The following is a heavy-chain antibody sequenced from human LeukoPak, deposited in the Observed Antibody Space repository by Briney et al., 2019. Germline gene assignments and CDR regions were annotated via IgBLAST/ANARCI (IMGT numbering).Heavy chain of an antibody. Sequence: GGSLRLSCAASGFTFSSYSMNWVRQAPGKWLEWVSSISISSSYIYYADSVKGRFTISRDNAKNSLYLQMNSLRAEDTAVYYCARSNYDYVWGSYRLRAFDIWGQGTMVTVSS. J-gene: IGHJ3*02. CDR3: ARSNYDYVWGSYRLRAFDI. CDR1: GFTFSSYS. CDR2: ISISSSYI. V-gene: IGHV3-21*01. D-gene: IGHD3-16*02.